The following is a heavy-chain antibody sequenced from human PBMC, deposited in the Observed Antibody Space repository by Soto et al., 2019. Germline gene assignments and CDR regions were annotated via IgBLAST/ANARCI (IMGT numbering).Heavy chain of an antibody. CDR2: ISSRSTYT. CDR3: ARGHGTGLYGSSWSPRY. D-gene: IGHD6-13*01. V-gene: IGHV3-21*01. CDR1: GFTFYYCS. Sequence: PGRSLRLSCAAAGFTFYYCSMNWVRQSPGKVLECVSSISSRSTYTNYAAALKGRFSVSRDNSNHSLFLFMNSLRAEDTAVYYCARGHGTGLYGSSWSPRYWGQGTLVTVSS. J-gene: IGHJ4*02.